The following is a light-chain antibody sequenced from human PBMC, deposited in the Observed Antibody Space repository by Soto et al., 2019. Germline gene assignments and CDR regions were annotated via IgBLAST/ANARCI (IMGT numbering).Light chain of an antibody. V-gene: IGKV1-39*01. CDR1: QTINAY. J-gene: IGKJ2*01. CDR2: AAS. Sequence: DIQMTQSPSYLSASVGDRVTITCRASQTINAYLNWYQQKPGKAPKLLIYAASSLQSGVPSRFSGSGSGTEFTLTISSLQPEDFATYYCQESYRNPRTFGQGTRLEI. CDR3: QESYRNPRT.